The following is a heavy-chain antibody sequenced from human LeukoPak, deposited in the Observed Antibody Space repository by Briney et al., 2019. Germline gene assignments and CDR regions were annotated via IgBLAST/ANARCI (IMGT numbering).Heavy chain of an antibody. CDR2: IIPIFGTA. CDR1: GGTFSSYA. J-gene: IGHJ4*02. V-gene: IGHV1-69*05. D-gene: IGHD1-26*01. CDR3: ASRERSEWELRELYYFDY. Sequence: SVKVSCKASGGTFSSYAISWVRQAPGQGLEWMGGIIPIFGTANYAQKFQGRVTITTDESTSTAYMELSSLRSGDTAVYYCASRERSEWELRELYYFDYWGQGTLVTVSS.